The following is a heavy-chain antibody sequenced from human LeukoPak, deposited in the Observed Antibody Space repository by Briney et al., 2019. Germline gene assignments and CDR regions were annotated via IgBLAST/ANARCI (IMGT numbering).Heavy chain of an antibody. CDR3: AIGARYSYGPNYFDY. CDR2: ISYDGSNK. J-gene: IGHJ4*02. D-gene: IGHD5-18*01. Sequence: GGSLRLSCAASGFTFSSYAMYWVRQAPGKGLEWVAVISYDGSNKYYADSVKGRFTISRDNSKNALYLQMNSLRAEDTAVYYCAIGARYSYGPNYFDYWGQGTLVTVSS. CDR1: GFTFSSYA. V-gene: IGHV3-30*04.